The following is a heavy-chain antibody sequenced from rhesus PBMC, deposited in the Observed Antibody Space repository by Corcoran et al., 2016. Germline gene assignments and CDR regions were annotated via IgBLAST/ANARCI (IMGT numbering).Heavy chain of an antibody. CDR1: GYTFTSYY. D-gene: IGHD4-23*01. J-gene: IGHJ4*01. CDR3: TRALNTVDLFDY. CDR2: SPAYNGNK. Sequence: VQLVQSGAEIKQPGASVMLSCKASGYTFTSYYMHWVRQAPGQGLEWIELSPAYNGNKGYAQSFQGRVTITPDTSTSTGYMELSSLRSEDTAVYYFTRALNTVDLFDYWGQGVLVTVSS. V-gene: IGHV1-1*01.